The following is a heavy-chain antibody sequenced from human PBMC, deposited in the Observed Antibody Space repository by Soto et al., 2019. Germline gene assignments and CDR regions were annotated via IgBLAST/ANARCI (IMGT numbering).Heavy chain of an antibody. Sequence: QVQLVQSGAEVKKPGSSVKVSCKASGGTFSSYAITWVRQAPGQGLEWMGGIIPIFGTANYAQKFQARVTITAGQSTSTADRELSSMRSEDTAVYYCARDRGPSSGYYPYWFDPWGRGTLVTVSS. CDR1: GGTFSSYA. D-gene: IGHD3-22*01. J-gene: IGHJ5*02. V-gene: IGHV1-69*12. CDR2: IIPIFGTA. CDR3: ARDRGPSSGYYPYWFDP.